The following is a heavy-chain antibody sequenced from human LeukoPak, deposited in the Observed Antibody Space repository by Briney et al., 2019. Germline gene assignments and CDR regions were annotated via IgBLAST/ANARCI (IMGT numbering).Heavy chain of an antibody. CDR2: ISSSSSTI. J-gene: IGHJ4*02. D-gene: IGHD6-6*01. CDR3: ARDRGRYSSSSSPPDYFDY. CDR1: GFTFSSYS. V-gene: IGHV3-48*01. Sequence: GGSLRLSCAASGFTFSSYSMNWVRQAPGKGLEWVSYISSSSSTIYYADSVKGRFTISRDNAKNSLYLQMNSLRAEDTAVYYCARDRGRYSSSSSPPDYFDYWGQGTLVTVSS.